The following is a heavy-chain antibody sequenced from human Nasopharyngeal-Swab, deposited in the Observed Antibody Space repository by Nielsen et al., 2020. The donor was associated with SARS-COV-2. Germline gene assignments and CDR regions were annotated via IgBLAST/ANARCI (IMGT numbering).Heavy chain of an antibody. CDR3: AKNIMGYSEYYFDY. Sequence: GESLKISCAASGFTFSSYGMHWVRQAPGKGPEWVAVISYDGSNKYYADSVKGRFTISRDNSKNTLYLQMNSLRAEDTAVYYCAKNIMGYSEYYFDYWGQGTLVTVSS. J-gene: IGHJ4*02. CDR2: ISYDGSNK. D-gene: IGHD4-11*01. CDR1: GFTFSSYG. V-gene: IGHV3-30*18.